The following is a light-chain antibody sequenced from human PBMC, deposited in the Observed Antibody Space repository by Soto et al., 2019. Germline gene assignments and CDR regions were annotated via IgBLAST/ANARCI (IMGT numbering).Light chain of an antibody. CDR3: CSYTSSTTPL. CDR2: INSDGSH. Sequence: QSVLTQSPSASASLGASVGLTCTLSSGHSNYAIAWHRQQPEKGPQYLMRINSDGSHSKGDGIPDRFSGSKSGNTASLTISGLQAEDEADYYCCSYTSSTTPLFGGGTKLTVL. V-gene: IGLV4-69*01. J-gene: IGLJ2*01. CDR1: SGHSNYA.